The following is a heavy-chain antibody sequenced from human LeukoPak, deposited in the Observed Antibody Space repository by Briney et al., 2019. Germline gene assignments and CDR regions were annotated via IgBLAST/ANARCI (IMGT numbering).Heavy chain of an antibody. CDR2: MNPNSGNT. D-gene: IGHD2-15*01. CDR1: GYTFTGYY. CDR3: ASRYCSGGSCYLF. V-gene: IGHV1-8*02. Sequence: ASVKVSCKASGYTFTGYYMHWVRQAPGQGLEWMGWMNPNSGNTGYAQKFQGRVTMTRNTSISTAYMELSSLRSEDTAVYYCASRYCSGGSCYLFWGQGTLVTVSS. J-gene: IGHJ4*02.